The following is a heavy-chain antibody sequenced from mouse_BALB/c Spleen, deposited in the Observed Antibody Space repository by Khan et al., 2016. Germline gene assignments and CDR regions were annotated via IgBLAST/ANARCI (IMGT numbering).Heavy chain of an antibody. D-gene: IGHD1-1*01. CDR2: INPDSSTI. J-gene: IGHJ3*01. CDR1: GFDFSRYW. CDR3: ARAGYYGYFAY. V-gene: IGHV4-1*02. Sequence: EVKLLESGGGLVQPGGSLKLSCAASGFDFSRYWMSWVRQAPGKGLEWIGEINPDSSTINYTPSLKDKFIISRDNAKHTLYMQMIKVRSEDSAVYYCARAGYYGYFAYGGQGTLVTVSA.